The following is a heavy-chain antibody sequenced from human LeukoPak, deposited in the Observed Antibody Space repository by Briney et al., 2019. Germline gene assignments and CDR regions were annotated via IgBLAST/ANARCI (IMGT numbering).Heavy chain of an antibody. Sequence: ASVKVSCKAPGYTFTGYYIHWVRQAPGQGLEWMGWINPNSGGTNYAQKFQGRVTMTRDTSISTAYMELSRLRSDDTAVYYCARDRGHDYGGNYYFDYWGQGTLVTVSS. J-gene: IGHJ4*02. CDR2: INPNSGGT. D-gene: IGHD4-23*01. CDR3: ARDRGHDYGGNYYFDY. CDR1: GYTFTGYY. V-gene: IGHV1-2*02.